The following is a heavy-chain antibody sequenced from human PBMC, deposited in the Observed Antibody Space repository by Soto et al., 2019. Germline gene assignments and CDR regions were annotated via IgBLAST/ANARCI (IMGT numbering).Heavy chain of an antibody. J-gene: IGHJ6*02. CDR3: ARGGSYDILTGYPYYGMDV. V-gene: IGHV1-3*01. Sequence: ASVKVSCKASGYTFTSYAMHWLRQAPGQRLEWMGWINAGNGNTKYSQKFQGRVTITRDTSASTAYMELSSLRSEDTAVYYCARGGSYDILTGYPYYGMDVWGQGTTVTVSS. D-gene: IGHD3-9*01. CDR1: GYTFTSYA. CDR2: INAGNGNT.